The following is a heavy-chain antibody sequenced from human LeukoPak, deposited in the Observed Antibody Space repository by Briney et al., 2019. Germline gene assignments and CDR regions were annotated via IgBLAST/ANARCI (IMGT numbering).Heavy chain of an antibody. CDR1: GYTFTSYA. J-gene: IGHJ6*02. V-gene: IGHV1-3*01. D-gene: IGHD3-10*01. CDR2: INAGNGNT. CDR3: ASILPSGRSGPYYYYGMDV. Sequence: ASVKVSCKASGYTFTSYAMHWVRQAPGQRLEWMGWINAGNGNTKYSQKFQGRVTITRDTSASTAYMELSSLRSEDTAVYYCASILPSGRSGPYYYYGMDVWGQGTTVTVSS.